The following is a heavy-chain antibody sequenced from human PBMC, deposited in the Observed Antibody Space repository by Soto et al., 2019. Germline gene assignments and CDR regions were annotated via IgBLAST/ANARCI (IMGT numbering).Heavy chain of an antibody. J-gene: IGHJ4*02. D-gene: IGHD6-19*01. Sequence: HPGGSLKMSRAASGYPFITYAMGWVRQAPGKGLELVSGISGSGGSTYDADSVKGRFTISRDNSKNTLYLQLNSLRGDDTAVYYCAKDSKSGSGWYRDYWGQGTLVTVSS. CDR2: ISGSGGST. CDR1: GYPFITYA. CDR3: AKDSKSGSGWYRDY. V-gene: IGHV3-23*01.